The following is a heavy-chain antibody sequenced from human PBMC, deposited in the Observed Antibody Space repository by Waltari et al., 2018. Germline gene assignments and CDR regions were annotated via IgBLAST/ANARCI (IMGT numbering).Heavy chain of an antibody. D-gene: IGHD2-8*01. V-gene: IGHV4-39*01. CDR3: ARLDPNGFDDS. J-gene: IGHJ4*02. CDR1: GDSMTRRSYS. CDR2: MYITGLS. Sequence: QLQLQESGPGLVKPSETLSLTCFVSGDSMTRRSYSWGWSRQSPGRGLEWVGQMYITGLSEYNPSLRSRVSISIDRSKSQFSLTLTSLTAADTAVYHCARLDPNGFDDSWGQGTLVTVST.